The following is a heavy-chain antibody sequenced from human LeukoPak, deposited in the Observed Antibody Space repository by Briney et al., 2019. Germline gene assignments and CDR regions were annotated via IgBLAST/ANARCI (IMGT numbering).Heavy chain of an antibody. CDR3: ARDHGRSYNYGSDALDI. J-gene: IGHJ3*02. V-gene: IGHV4-31*03. CDR2: IYYSGST. CDR1: GGSIKGGGFF. D-gene: IGHD5-18*01. Sequence: KPSETLSLTCSVSGGSIKGGGFFWNWVRQHPGEGLEWIGHIYYSGSTSYNPSVKSRVTISVDTSKNQFSLKLTSVTAADTAMYYCARDHGRSYNYGSDALDIWGQGTLVIVSA.